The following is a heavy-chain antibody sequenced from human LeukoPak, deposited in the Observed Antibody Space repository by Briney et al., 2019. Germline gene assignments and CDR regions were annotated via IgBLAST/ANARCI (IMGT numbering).Heavy chain of an antibody. CDR1: GFTFSGSA. Sequence: GGSLTLSCAASGFTFSGSAMHWVRQASGKGLEWVGRIRSKANSYATAYAASAKGRFTISRDDSKNTAYLQMNSLKTEGTAVYYCTRPAYYYDSSGYYYDAFDIWGQGTMVTVSS. CDR3: TRPAYYYDSSGYYYDAFDI. V-gene: IGHV3-73*01. D-gene: IGHD3-22*01. J-gene: IGHJ3*02. CDR2: IRSKANSYAT.